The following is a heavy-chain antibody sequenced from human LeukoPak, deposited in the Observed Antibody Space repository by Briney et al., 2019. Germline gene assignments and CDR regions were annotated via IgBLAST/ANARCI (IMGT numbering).Heavy chain of an antibody. Sequence: ASVKVSCKASGYTFTSYAMNWVRQAPGQGLEWMGWINTNTGNPTYAQGLTGRFVFSLDTSVSTAYLQISSLKAEDTAVYYCARDSGHYYDSSGYPYYYYGMDVWGQGTTVTVSS. V-gene: IGHV7-4-1*02. J-gene: IGHJ6*02. D-gene: IGHD3-22*01. CDR1: GYTFTSYA. CDR3: ARDSGHYYDSSGYPYYYYGMDV. CDR2: INTNTGNP.